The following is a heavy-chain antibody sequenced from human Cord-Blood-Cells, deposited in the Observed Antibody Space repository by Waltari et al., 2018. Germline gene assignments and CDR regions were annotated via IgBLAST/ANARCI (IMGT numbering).Heavy chain of an antibody. V-gene: IGHV4-59*08. CDR2: IYYSGST. CDR1: GGSISSFS. CDR3: ARQPDDSSGYYYAFDI. Sequence: QVQLQESGPGLVKPSETLSLTCTVSGGSISSFSWSWIRQPPGKGLEWIGYIYYSGSTNYNPSLKSRVTISVDTSKNQFSLKLSSVTAADTAVYYCARQPDDSSGYYYAFDIWGQGTMVTVSS. D-gene: IGHD3-22*01. J-gene: IGHJ3*02.